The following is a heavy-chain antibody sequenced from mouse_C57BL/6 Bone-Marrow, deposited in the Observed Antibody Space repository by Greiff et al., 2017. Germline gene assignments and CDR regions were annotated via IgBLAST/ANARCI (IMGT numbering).Heavy chain of an antibody. J-gene: IGHJ4*01. V-gene: IGHV14-4*01. Sequence: VQLQQSGAELVRPGASVKLSCTASGFNIKDDYMHWVKQRPEQGLEWIGWIDPENGDTEYASKFQGKATITADTSSNTAYLQLSSLTSEDTAVYYCTTLYSNYAMDDWGKGTSGTVSS. CDR1: GFNIKDDY. D-gene: IGHD2-5*01. CDR2: IDPENGDT. CDR3: TTLYSNYAMDD.